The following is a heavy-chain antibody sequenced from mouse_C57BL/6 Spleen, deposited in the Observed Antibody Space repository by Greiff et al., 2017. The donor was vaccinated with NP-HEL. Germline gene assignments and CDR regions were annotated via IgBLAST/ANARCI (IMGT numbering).Heavy chain of an antibody. D-gene: IGHD2-2*01. V-gene: IGHV5-9-1*02. J-gene: IGHJ2*01. CDR2: ISSGGDYI. CDR1: GFTFSSYA. Sequence: EVMLVESGEGLVKPGGSLKLSCAASGFTFSSYAMSWVRQTPEKRLEWVAYISSGGDYIYYADTVKGRFTISRDNARNTLYLQMSSLKSEDTAMYYCTRYGYDGYYFDYWGQGTTLTVSS. CDR3: TRYGYDGYYFDY.